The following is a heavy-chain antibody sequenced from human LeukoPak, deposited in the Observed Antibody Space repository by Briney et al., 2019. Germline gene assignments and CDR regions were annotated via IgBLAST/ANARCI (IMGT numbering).Heavy chain of an antibody. V-gene: IGHV1-18*01. CDR3: ARDRWGYGSGSYYSF. D-gene: IGHD3-10*01. J-gene: IGHJ3*01. Sequence: ASVKVSCKPSGYTFTIYGISWVRQAPGQGLEWMGWISAYNGNTNYAQTLQGRVTMTTDTSTSTAYMQLRSLRSDDTAVYYCARDRWGYGSGSYYSFWGQGTVVTVSS. CDR2: ISAYNGNT. CDR1: GYTFTIYG.